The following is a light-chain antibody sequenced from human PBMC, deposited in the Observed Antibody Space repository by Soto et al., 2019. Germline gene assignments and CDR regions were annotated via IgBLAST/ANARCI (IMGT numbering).Light chain of an antibody. CDR1: QSISSN. J-gene: IGKJ4*01. CDR2: GAS. Sequence: IVMTQSPGTLSVSPGEGATLSCWASQSISSNLAWFQQKPGQAPRLLIYGASIRATGIPARFSGSGSGTEFTLTISRLQSEDCAVYYCQQYNKWPITFGGGTKVEIK. CDR3: QQYNKWPIT. V-gene: IGKV3-15*01.